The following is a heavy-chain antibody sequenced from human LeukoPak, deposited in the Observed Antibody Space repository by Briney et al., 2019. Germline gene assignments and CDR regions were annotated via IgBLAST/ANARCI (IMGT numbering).Heavy chain of an antibody. CDR2: IYYSGST. J-gene: IGHJ4*02. Sequence: SETLSLTCTVSGGSISSGDYYWSWIRQPPGKGLEWIGYIYYSGSTYYNPSLKSRVTISVDTSKNQFSLKLSSVTAADTAVYYCARYSGYDKTKYYFDYWGQGTLVTVSS. CDR3: ARYSGYDKTKYYFDY. CDR1: GGSISSGDYY. V-gene: IGHV4-30-4*01. D-gene: IGHD5-12*01.